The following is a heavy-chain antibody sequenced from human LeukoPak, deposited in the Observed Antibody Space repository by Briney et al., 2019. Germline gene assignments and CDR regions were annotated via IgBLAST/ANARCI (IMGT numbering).Heavy chain of an antibody. CDR2: ISSSSSYI. CDR3: ARDQIVGATTFAFDI. CDR1: GFTFSSYS. Sequence: GGSLRLSCAVSGFTFSSYSMNWVRQAPGKGLEWVSSISSSSSYIYYADSVKGRFTISRDNAKNSLYLQMNSLRAEDTAVYYCARDQIVGATTFAFDIWGQGTMVTVSS. J-gene: IGHJ3*02. D-gene: IGHD1-26*01. V-gene: IGHV3-21*01.